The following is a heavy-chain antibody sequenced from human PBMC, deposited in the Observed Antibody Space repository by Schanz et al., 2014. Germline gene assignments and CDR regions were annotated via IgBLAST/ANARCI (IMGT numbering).Heavy chain of an antibody. D-gene: IGHD3-9*01. CDR2: ISVYTGNT. CDR3: AKAEYDILTDSYSRLDP. J-gene: IGHJ5*02. Sequence: QVQLVQSGAEVKKPGASVTVSCKASGYTFTTYAMSWVRQAPGQGLEWVGWISVYTGNTKYGQKVQGRVTMTADTSTHTAYMELRSLRSDDTAVYYCAKAEYDILTDSYSRLDPWGQGTLVTVSS. CDR1: GYTFTTYA. V-gene: IGHV1-18*01.